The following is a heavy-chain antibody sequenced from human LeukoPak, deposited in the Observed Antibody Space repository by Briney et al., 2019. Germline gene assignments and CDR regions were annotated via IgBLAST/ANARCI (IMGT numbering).Heavy chain of an antibody. CDR1: GYTFTSYA. J-gene: IGHJ4*02. CDR3: ARAYYYDSSGYYYPYYFDY. Sequence: ASVKVSCKASGYTFTSYAITWVRQAPGQGLEWMAWINLYNGNTNYAEKVQDRVTMTTDTSTSTAYMELRSLRSDDTAVYYCARAYYYDSSGYYYPYYFDYWGQGTLVTVSS. CDR2: INLYNGNT. V-gene: IGHV1-18*01. D-gene: IGHD3-22*01.